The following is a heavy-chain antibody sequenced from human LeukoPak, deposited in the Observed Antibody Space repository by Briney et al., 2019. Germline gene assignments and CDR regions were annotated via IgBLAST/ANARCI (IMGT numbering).Heavy chain of an antibody. CDR3: AKGTMISIVMAGNGRIDY. D-gene: IGHD3-22*01. J-gene: IGHJ4*02. CDR1: GFTFSSYA. V-gene: IGHV3-23*01. Sequence: GGSLRLSCAASGFTFSSYAMSWVRQAPGKGLEWVSAISGSGGSTYYADSVKGRFTISRVNSKNTLYLQMNSLRAEDTAVYYCAKGTMISIVMAGNGRIDYWGQGTLVTVSS. CDR2: ISGSGGST.